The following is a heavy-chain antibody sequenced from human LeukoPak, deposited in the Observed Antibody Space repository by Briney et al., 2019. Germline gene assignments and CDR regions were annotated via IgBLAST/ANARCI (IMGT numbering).Heavy chain of an antibody. J-gene: IGHJ4*02. CDR3: ASTSLLDYDSSGYYRIDY. CDR1: GYTFTVYY. Sequence: ASVTVSFKASGYTFTVYYMHWVRQAPGQGLEWMGWINPNSGGTNYAQKFQGRVTMTRDTSISTAYMELSRLRSDDTAVYYCASTSLLDYDSSGYYRIDYWGQGTLVTVSS. CDR2: INPNSGGT. V-gene: IGHV1-2*02. D-gene: IGHD3-22*01.